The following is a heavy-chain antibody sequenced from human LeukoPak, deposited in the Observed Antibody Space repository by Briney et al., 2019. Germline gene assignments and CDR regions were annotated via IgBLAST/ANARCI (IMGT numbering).Heavy chain of an antibody. CDR3: ARDMFPGSSGVVIKNMDI. J-gene: IGHJ6*03. V-gene: IGHV1-2*02. Sequence: ASVKVSCKASGYTFTGYYMHWVRQAPGQGLEWMGWINPNSGGTNYAQKLQGRVTMTTDTSTSTAYMELRSLRSDDTAVYYCARDMFPGSSGVVIKNMDIWGKGTTVTVSS. CDR1: GYTFTGYY. D-gene: IGHD3-3*01. CDR2: INPNSGGT.